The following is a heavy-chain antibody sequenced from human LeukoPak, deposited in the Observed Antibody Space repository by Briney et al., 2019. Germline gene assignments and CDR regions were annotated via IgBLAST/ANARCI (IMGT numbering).Heavy chain of an antibody. CDR1: GGTFSSYA. V-gene: IGHV1-69*04. CDR2: IIPTLGIA. Sequence: SVKVSCKASGGTFSSYAISWVRQAPGQGLEWMGRIIPTLGIANYAQKFQGRVTITADKSTSTAYMELSSLRSEDTAVYYCARSGDEDTAMSIDYWGQGTLVTVPS. J-gene: IGHJ4*02. D-gene: IGHD5-18*01. CDR3: ARSGDEDTAMSIDY.